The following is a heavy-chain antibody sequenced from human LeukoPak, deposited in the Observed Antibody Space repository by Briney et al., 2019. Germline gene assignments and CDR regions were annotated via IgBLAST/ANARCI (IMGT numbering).Heavy chain of an antibody. D-gene: IGHD3-9*01. CDR2: VNGGGRA. CDR3: ARGDRNTITRFRPRPYLDS. V-gene: IGHV4-34*01. Sequence: SETLSLTCAVYGGAVSGYYWNYIRQPPGKGLEWIGEVNGGGRANYNPSLKSRVIMSVDTSKNQFSLRVTSVTAADTALYFCARGDRNTITRFRPRPYLDSWGQGTLVTVSS. J-gene: IGHJ4*02. CDR1: GGAVSGYY.